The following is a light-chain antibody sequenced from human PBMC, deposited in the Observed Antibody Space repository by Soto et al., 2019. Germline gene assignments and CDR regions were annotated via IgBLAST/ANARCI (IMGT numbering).Light chain of an antibody. CDR2: GAS. Sequence: MTQSPATLSVSPGERATLSCRASQSVSSSLAWYQQKPGQAPRLLIYGASTRATGIPARFSGSGSGTEFTLTISSLQSEDFAVYYCQQYNNWWTFGQGTKV. CDR1: QSVSSS. J-gene: IGKJ1*01. V-gene: IGKV3-15*01. CDR3: QQYNNWWT.